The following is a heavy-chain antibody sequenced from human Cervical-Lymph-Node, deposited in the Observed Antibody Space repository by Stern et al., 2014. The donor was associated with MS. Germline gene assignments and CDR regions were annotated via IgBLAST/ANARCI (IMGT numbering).Heavy chain of an antibody. CDR3: ARTWIAVRNTKWFDP. J-gene: IGHJ5*02. Sequence: QVQLQQWGAGLLKPSETLSLTCAVYGGSFNAFYWSWIRQPPGKGLEWIGEISHSGSTNYTPSLKSGATISVDTSKDQFSLNLSSVTAADTAVYYCARTWIAVRNTKWFDPWGQGTLVTVSS. D-gene: IGHD6-6*01. CDR2: ISHSGST. CDR1: GGSFNAFY. V-gene: IGHV4-34*01.